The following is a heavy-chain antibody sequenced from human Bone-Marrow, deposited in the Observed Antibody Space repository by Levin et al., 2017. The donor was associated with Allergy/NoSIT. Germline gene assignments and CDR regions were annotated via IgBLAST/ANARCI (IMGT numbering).Heavy chain of an antibody. CDR1: GFTFNNYA. D-gene: IGHD3-9*01. J-gene: IGHJ5*01. CDR2: ISDSGVGT. CDR3: AKDFGATPGYWFDS. V-gene: IGHV3-23*01. Sequence: LTGGSLRLSCAASGFTFNNYAMSWVRQAPGEGLEWVSSISDSGVGTYYADSVKGRFTISRDNSKNTLYLQLNSLRAEDTAIFYCAKDFGATPGYWFDSWGQGTLVTVSS.